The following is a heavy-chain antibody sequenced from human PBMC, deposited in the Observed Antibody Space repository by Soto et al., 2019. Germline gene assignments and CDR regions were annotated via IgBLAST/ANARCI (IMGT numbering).Heavy chain of an antibody. V-gene: IGHV3-30*18. CDR3: AKVSSSGWSHYYYYGMDV. CDR1: GFTFSSYG. Sequence: PGGSLRLSCAASGFTFSSYGMHWVRQAPGKGLEWVAVISYDGSNKYYADSVKGRFTISRDNSKNTLYLQMNSLRAEDTAVYYCAKVSSSGWSHYYYYGMDVWGQGTTVTVSS. J-gene: IGHJ6*02. D-gene: IGHD6-19*01. CDR2: ISYDGSNK.